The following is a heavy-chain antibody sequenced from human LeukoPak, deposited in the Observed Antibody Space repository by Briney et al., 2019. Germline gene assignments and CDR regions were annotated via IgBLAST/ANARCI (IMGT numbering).Heavy chain of an antibody. CDR2: MNPNSGNT. CDR3: ARGRYYYGMDV. Sequence: GAPVKVSCKATGYTFTSYDINWERQATGQGLEWMGWMNPNSGNTGYAQKFQGRVTMTRNTSISTAYMELSSLRSEDTAVYYCARGRYYYGMDVWGQGTTVTVSS. V-gene: IGHV1-8*01. J-gene: IGHJ6*02. CDR1: GYTFTSYD.